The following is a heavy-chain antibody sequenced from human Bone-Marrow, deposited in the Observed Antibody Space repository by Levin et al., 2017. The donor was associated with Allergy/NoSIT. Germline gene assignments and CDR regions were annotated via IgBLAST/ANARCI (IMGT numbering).Heavy chain of an antibody. CDR1: GFNFKAYR. CDR3: ARVRTGGFWSGYPDF. D-gene: IGHD3-3*01. V-gene: IGHV3-7*03. Sequence: GGSLRLSCAGSGFNFKAYRMSWVRQAPGKGLEWVADIKQDGTERFYVDSVKGRFTISRDNARESLYLDMNDLKAEDTALYYCARVRTGGFWSGYPDFWGPGTPVTVSS. CDR2: IKQDGTER. J-gene: IGHJ1*01.